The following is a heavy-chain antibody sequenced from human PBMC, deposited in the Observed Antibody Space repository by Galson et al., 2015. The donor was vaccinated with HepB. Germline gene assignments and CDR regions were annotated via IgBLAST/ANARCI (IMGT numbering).Heavy chain of an antibody. D-gene: IGHD6-19*01. Sequence: SETLSLTCTVSGGSISSYYWSWIRQPPGKGLEWIGYIYYSGSTNYNPSLKSRVTISVDTSKNQFSLKLSSVTAADTAVYYCARDSSGWDTFDLWGRGTLVTVSS. CDR3: ARDSSGWDTFDL. J-gene: IGHJ2*01. CDR1: GGSISSYY. V-gene: IGHV4-59*01. CDR2: IYYSGST.